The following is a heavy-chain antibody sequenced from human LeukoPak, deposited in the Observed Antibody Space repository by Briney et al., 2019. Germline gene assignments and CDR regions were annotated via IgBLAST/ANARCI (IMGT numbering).Heavy chain of an antibody. CDR2: INHSGST. CDR3: ARSKKVRYFDWLQRPTYYFNY. J-gene: IGHJ4*02. V-gene: IGHV4-34*01. D-gene: IGHD3-9*01. Sequence: PSETLSLTCAVYGGSFSGYYWSWIRQPPGKGLEWIGEINHSGSTNYNPSLKSRVTISVDTSKNQFSLKLSSVTAADTAVYYCARSKKVRYFDWLQRPTYYFNYWGQGTLVTVSS. CDR1: GGSFSGYY.